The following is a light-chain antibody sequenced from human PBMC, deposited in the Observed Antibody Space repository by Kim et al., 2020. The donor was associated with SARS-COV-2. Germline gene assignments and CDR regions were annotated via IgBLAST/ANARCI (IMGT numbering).Light chain of an antibody. J-gene: IGKJ4*01. CDR2: DAS. CDR3: QHYHSYPLT. V-gene: IGKV1-5*01. CDR1: QSISSR. Sequence: ASVGDRISITCWASQSISSRLAWYQQKPWQAPKLLIYDASTLEGGVPSRFSGGGSGTEFTLTITSLQPDDFASYSCQHYHSYPLTFGGGTKVDIK.